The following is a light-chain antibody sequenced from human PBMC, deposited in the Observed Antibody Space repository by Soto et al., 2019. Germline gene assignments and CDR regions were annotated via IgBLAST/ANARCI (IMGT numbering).Light chain of an antibody. V-gene: IGKV3-20*01. Sequence: EIVLTQSPGALSLSPGQRATLSCRASQSVTSSYLAWYQQRPGQRPRLLIYGASSRATGIPDRFSASGSGTDFSLTISRLEPEDFAVYYCQQYGTSPWTFGQGTKVDIK. CDR1: QSVTSSY. CDR3: QQYGTSPWT. J-gene: IGKJ1*01. CDR2: GAS.